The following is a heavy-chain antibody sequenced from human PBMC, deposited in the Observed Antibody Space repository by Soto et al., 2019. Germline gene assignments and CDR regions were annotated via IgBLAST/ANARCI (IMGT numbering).Heavy chain of an antibody. Sequence: SETLSLTCTVSGGSISSGGYYWSWIRQHPGKGLEWIGYIYYSGSTYYNPSLKSRVTISVDTSKNQFSLKLSSVTAADTAVYYCARAHPQEYYFDYWGQGTLVTVPQ. J-gene: IGHJ4*02. CDR1: GGSISSGGYY. CDR2: IYYSGST. V-gene: IGHV4-31*03. CDR3: ARAHPQEYYFDY.